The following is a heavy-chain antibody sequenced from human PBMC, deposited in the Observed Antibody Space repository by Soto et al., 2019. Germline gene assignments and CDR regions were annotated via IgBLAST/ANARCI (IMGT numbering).Heavy chain of an antibody. J-gene: IGHJ4*02. CDR3: AKDSRDHSFDY. CDR2: ISYDGSNK. Sequence: QVQLVESGGGVVQPGRSLRLSCAASGFTFSSYGMHWVRQAPGKGLKWVAVISYDGSNKYYADSVKGRFTISRDNSKNTLYLQMNSLRAEDTAVYYCAKDSRDHSFDYWGQGTLVTVSS. CDR1: GFTFSSYG. V-gene: IGHV3-30*18.